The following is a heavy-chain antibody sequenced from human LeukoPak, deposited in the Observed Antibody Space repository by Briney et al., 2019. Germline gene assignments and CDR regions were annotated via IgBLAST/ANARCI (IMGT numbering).Heavy chain of an antibody. J-gene: IGHJ3*02. CDR2: IYYSGST. Sequence: SETLSLTCTVSGGSISSYYWSWIRQPPGKGLEWIGYIYYSGSTNYNPSLKSRVTISVDTSKNQFSLKLSSVTAADTAVYYCAREVVAGDDAFDIWGQGTMVTVSS. D-gene: IGHD6-19*01. CDR3: AREVVAGDDAFDI. CDR1: GGSISSYY. V-gene: IGHV4-59*01.